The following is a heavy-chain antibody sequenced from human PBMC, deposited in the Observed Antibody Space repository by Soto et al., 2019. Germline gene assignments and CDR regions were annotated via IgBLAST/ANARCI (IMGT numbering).Heavy chain of an antibody. D-gene: IGHD3-22*01. Sequence: GASVKVSCKASGYTFTCYAMYWVRHAPGQRLEWMGGIIPIFGTANYAQKFQGRVTITADESTSTAYMELSSLRSEDTAVYYCARGSDYDSSGYYYSWFDPWGQGTLVTVSS. CDR3: ARGSDYDSSGYYYSWFDP. V-gene: IGHV1-69*13. CDR2: IIPIFGTA. J-gene: IGHJ5*02. CDR1: GYTFTCYA.